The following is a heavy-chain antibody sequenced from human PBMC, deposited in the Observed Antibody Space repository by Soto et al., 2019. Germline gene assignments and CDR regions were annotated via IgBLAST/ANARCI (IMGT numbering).Heavy chain of an antibody. CDR1: GYTFTSYG. CDR3: ARAGWDKAMASPFDY. D-gene: IGHD5-18*01. J-gene: IGHJ4*02. CDR2: ISAYNGNT. Sequence: ASVKVSCKASGYTFTSYGISWVRQAPGQGLEWMGWISAYNGNTNYAQKLQGRVTMTTDTSTSTAYMELRSLRSDDTAVYYCARAGWDKAMASPFDYWGRGTLVTVSS. V-gene: IGHV1-18*04.